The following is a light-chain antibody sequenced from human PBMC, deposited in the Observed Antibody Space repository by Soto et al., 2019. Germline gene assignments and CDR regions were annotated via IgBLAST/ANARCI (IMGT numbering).Light chain of an antibody. V-gene: IGKV3-20*01. J-gene: IGKJ1*01. Sequence: EIVLTQSPGNLSLSPGERATLSCRASQSVRNSYLAWHQHKPGQAPRLLIYGASTRATGIPGRVSGSGSGTDFTLTISRLEPEDFALYYCKQYGRSPWALGQGTKVEIK. CDR3: KQYGRSPWA. CDR2: GAS. CDR1: QSVRNSY.